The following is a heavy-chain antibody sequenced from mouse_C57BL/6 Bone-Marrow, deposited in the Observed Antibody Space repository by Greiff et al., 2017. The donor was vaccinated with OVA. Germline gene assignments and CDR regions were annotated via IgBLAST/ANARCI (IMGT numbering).Heavy chain of an antibody. CDR1: GFSLTSYG. D-gene: IGHD2-5*01. CDR2: IWSGGST. V-gene: IGHV2-2*01. Sequence: VKLMESGPGLVQPSQSLSITCTVSGFSLTSYGVHWVRQSPGKGLEWLGVIWSGGSTDYNAAFISRLSISKDNSKSQVFFKMNSLQADDTAIYYCARKGDSNYEAWFAYWGQGTLVTVSA. CDR3: ARKGDSNYEAWFAY. J-gene: IGHJ3*01.